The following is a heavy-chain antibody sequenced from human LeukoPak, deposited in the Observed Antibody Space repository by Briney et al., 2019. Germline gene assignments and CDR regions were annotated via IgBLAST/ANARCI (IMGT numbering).Heavy chain of an antibody. CDR1: GYTFNSYG. CDR2: ISAYNGHT. V-gene: IGHV1-18*01. Sequence: GASVKVSCKASGYTFNSYGISWVRQAPGQGLEWMGWISAYNGHTNYAQKFQGRVTMTTDTSTSTAYMDLSSLRSEDTAVYYCARSDVEMATQGAFDIWGQGTMVTVSS. CDR3: ARSDVEMATQGAFDI. D-gene: IGHD5-24*01. J-gene: IGHJ3*02.